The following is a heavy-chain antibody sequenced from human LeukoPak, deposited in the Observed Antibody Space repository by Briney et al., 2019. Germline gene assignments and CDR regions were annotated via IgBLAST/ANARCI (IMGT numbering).Heavy chain of an antibody. J-gene: IGHJ4*02. Sequence: SETLSLTCSVSDGSISSSSHYWGWIRQPPGKGLEWIGSISNSGTTYQNPSLKSRVTISVDTSKNQFSLKLSSVTAADTAVYYCARRSYGDYSFDYWGQGTLVTVSS. D-gene: IGHD4-17*01. CDR1: DGSISSSSHY. CDR2: ISNSGTT. CDR3: ARRSYGDYSFDY. V-gene: IGHV4-39*07.